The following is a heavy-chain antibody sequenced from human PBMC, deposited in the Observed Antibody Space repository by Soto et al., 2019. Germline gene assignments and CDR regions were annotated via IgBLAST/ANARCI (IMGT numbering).Heavy chain of an antibody. V-gene: IGHV5-51*01. J-gene: IGHJ4*02. CDR1: GYSFTSYW. CDR2: IYPGDSDT. Sequence: GESLKISCKGSGYSFTSYWIGWVRQMPGKGLEWMGIIYPGDSDTRYSPSFQGQVTISADKSISTAYLQWSSLKASDTAMYYCARRSDYYDSSGYPLYYFDYWGQGTLVTVS. D-gene: IGHD3-22*01. CDR3: ARRSDYYDSSGYPLYYFDY.